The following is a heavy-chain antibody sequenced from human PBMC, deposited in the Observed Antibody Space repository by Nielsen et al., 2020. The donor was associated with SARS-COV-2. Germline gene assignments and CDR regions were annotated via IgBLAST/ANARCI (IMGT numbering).Heavy chain of an antibody. Sequence: WIRQPPGKGLVWVSRINSDGSSTSYADSVKGRFTISRDNAENTLYLQMNSLRAEDTAVYYCARAGVVVVPAAIRYYYYYMDVWGKGTTVTVSS. V-gene: IGHV3-74*01. CDR2: INSDGSST. J-gene: IGHJ6*03. CDR3: ARAGVVVVPAAIRYYYYYMDV. D-gene: IGHD2-2*02.